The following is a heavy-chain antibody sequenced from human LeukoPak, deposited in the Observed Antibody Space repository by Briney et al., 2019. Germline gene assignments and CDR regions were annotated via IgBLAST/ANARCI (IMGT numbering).Heavy chain of an antibody. CDR3: AKHGERGTNRFDY. Sequence: PGGSLRLSCAASGFTFNTYAMSWVRQAPGKGLEWVSVISISGGTYYADSVKGRFTISRDIFKNTVFLQMNSLRVEDTAVYYCAKHGERGTNRFDYWGQGTLVTASS. J-gene: IGHJ4*02. CDR1: GFTFNTYA. CDR2: ISISGGT. V-gene: IGHV3-23*01. D-gene: IGHD1-26*01.